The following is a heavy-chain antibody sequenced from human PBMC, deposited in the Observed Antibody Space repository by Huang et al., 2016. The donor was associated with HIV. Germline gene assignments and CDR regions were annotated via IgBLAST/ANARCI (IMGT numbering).Heavy chain of an antibody. CDR1: GGSLSGYY. Sequence: QVHLQQWGAGLLKSAETLSLTCAVYGGSLSGYYWSWLRQTPGKELAWIGEINHLGSPNYNPSLKNRVSISMDGSKKQFSLKLKSISDADTAVYFCARDATKNPRGWFDPWGQGTLVTVSS. CDR2: INHLGSP. D-gene: IGHD3-10*01. V-gene: IGHV4-34*02. J-gene: IGHJ5*02. CDR3: ARDATKNPRGWFDP.